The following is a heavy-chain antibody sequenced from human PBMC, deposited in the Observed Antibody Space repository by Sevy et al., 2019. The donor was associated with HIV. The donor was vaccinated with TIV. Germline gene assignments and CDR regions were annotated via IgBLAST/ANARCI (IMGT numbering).Heavy chain of an antibody. V-gene: IGHV1-2*06. CDR1: GYTFTGYY. J-gene: IGHJ4*02. D-gene: IGHD3-16*01. CDR3: ASEGPGPEGAEFDY. CDR2: INPNSGGT. Sequence: GPVKVSCKASGYTFTGYYMHWVRQAPGQGLESMGRINPNSGGTNYAQKFQGRVTMTRDTSISTAYMELSMLRSDDTAVYYCASEGPGPEGAEFDYWGQGTLATVAS.